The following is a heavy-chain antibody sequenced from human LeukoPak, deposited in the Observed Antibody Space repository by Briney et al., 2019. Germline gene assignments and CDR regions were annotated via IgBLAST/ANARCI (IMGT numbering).Heavy chain of an antibody. CDR1: GYTFTGYY. D-gene: IGHD3-22*01. V-gene: IGHV1-2*02. CDR3: ARPYYDSSGYPPGAFDI. CDR2: INPNSGGT. Sequence: GASVKVSCKASGYTFTGYYMHWVRQAPGQGLEWMGWINPNSGGTNYAQKFQGRVTMTRDTSISTAYMELSRLRSDDTAVYYCARPYYDSSGYPPGAFDIWGQGTMVTVSS. J-gene: IGHJ3*02.